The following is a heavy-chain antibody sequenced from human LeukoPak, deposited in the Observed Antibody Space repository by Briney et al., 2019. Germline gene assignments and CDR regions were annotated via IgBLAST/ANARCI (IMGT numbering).Heavy chain of an antibody. J-gene: IGHJ4*02. V-gene: IGHV4-59*01. CDR2: IYYSGST. Sequence: PSETLSLTCTVSGGSISSYYWSWIRQPPGKGLEWIGYIYYSGSTNYNPSLKSRVTISVDTSKNQFSLKLSSVTAADTAVYYCARGSSYFDYWGQGTLVTVSS. D-gene: IGHD2-2*01. CDR3: ARGSSYFDY. CDR1: GGSISSYY.